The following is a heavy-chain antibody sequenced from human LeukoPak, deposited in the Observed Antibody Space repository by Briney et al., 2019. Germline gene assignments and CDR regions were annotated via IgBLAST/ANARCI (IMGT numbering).Heavy chain of an antibody. D-gene: IGHD2-21*01. CDR3: AKRRGEDYFDY. CDR2: IRYDGSNK. CDR1: GFTFSSYG. Sequence: GGSLRLSWAASGFTFSSYGMHWVRQTPGKGLEWVAFIRYDGSNKDYVDSGKGQFTISRDNSKNTVYLQMNSLRAEDTAIYYCAKRRGEDYFDYWGQGSLVTVSS. J-gene: IGHJ4*02. V-gene: IGHV3-30*02.